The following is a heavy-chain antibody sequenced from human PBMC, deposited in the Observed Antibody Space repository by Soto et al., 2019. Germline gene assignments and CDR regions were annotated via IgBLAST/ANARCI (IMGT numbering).Heavy chain of an antibody. V-gene: IGHV4-59*08. CDR2: IYYRGCT. J-gene: IGHJ4*02. CDR1: GGSISSYY. Sequence: QVQLQESGPGLVKPSETLSLTCTVSGGSISSYYWSWIRQPPGKGLEWIGYIYYRGCTNYNPSLKSRVTISVDTSKNKFSLKLSSVTATDTAVYYCAIIAVAGFTFDYWGQGTLVNVSS. D-gene: IGHD6-19*01. CDR3: AIIAVAGFTFDY.